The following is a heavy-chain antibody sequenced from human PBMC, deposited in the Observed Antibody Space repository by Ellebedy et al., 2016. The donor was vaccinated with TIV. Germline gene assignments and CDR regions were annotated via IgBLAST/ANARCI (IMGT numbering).Heavy chain of an antibody. CDR1: GFTFSDNA. CDR2: SCFGGEST. V-gene: IGHV3-23*01. D-gene: IGHD5/OR15-5a*01. Sequence: LSLTCAASGFTFSDNAMGWVRQAPGKGLGWIAGSCFGGESTYYPDSVKGRFTISRDNSKNTVYLQMSSLRVEDTAVFYCVKGHIYLSSFDQWGQGTLVTVSS. J-gene: IGHJ4*02. CDR3: VKGHIYLSSFDQ.